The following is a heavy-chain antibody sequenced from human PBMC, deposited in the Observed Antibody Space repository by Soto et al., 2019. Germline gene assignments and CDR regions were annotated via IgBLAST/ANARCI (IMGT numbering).Heavy chain of an antibody. CDR1: GFTFSSYS. CDR3: ARERQVRGVPSGGGGMDV. V-gene: IGHV3-48*02. Sequence: EVQLVESGGGLVQPGGSLRLSCAASGFTFSSYSMNWVRQAPGKGLEWVSYISSSSSTIYYADSVKGRFTISRDNAKNSLYLQMNSLRDEDTAVYYCARERQVRGVPSGGGGMDVWGQGTTVTVSS. J-gene: IGHJ6*02. CDR2: ISSSSSTI. D-gene: IGHD3-10*01.